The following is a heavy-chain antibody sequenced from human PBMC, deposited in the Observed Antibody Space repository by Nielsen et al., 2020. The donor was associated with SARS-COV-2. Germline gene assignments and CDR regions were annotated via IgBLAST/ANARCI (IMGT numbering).Heavy chain of an antibody. CDR2: INHSGST. V-gene: IGHV4-34*01. CDR1: GGSFSGYY. Sequence: SETLSLTCAVYGGSFSGYYWSWIRQPPGKGLEWIGEINHSGSTNYNPSLKSRVTISVDTSKNQFSLKLSSVTAADTAVYYCARRDGYNFFIDYWGQGTLVTVSS. J-gene: IGHJ4*02. CDR3: ARRDGYNFFIDY. D-gene: IGHD5-24*01.